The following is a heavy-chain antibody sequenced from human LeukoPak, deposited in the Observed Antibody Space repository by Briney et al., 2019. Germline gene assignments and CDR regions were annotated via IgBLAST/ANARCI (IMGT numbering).Heavy chain of an antibody. Sequence: PSETLSLTCTVSGGSISSSSYYWGWIRQPPGKGLEWIGSIYYSGSTYYNPSLKSRVTISVDTSKNQFSPKLSSVTAADTALYYCARSPGWGTSQDYYYYYYMDVWGKGTTVTVSS. V-gene: IGHV4-39*07. CDR1: GGSISSSSYY. D-gene: IGHD2-2*01. CDR2: IYYSGST. J-gene: IGHJ6*03. CDR3: ARSPGWGTSQDYYYYYYMDV.